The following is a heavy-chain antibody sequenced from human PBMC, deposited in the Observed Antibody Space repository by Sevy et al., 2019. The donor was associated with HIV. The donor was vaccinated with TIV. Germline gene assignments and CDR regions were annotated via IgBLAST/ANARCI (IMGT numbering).Heavy chain of an antibody. CDR2: IRYDGTRK. V-gene: IGHV3-30*02. D-gene: IGHD2-21*01. Sequence: GGSLRLSCAASGFTFSDYSMHWVRQAPGKGLEWVAFIRYDGTRKDYADSVKGRFTISRDSSKKTLFLQMNSLRAEDTAVYYCARGGDFLLTDWGQGALVTVSS. J-gene: IGHJ4*02. CDR1: GFTFSDYS. CDR3: ARGGDFLLTD.